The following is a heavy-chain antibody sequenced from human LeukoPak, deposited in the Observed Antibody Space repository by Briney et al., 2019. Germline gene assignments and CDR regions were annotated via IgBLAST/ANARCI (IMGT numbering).Heavy chain of an antibody. CDR1: GYTFTGYY. Sequence: APVKVSCKASGYTFTGYYIHWVRQAPGQGLEWMGWMNPNSGNTGYAQKFQGRVTMTRYTSVSTAYMDLSSLRSEDTAVYYCARGSSGDYSVSGSAWFDPWGQGTLVTVSS. D-gene: IGHD3-10*01. CDR3: ARGSSGDYSVSGSAWFDP. V-gene: IGHV1-8*02. J-gene: IGHJ5*02. CDR2: MNPNSGNT.